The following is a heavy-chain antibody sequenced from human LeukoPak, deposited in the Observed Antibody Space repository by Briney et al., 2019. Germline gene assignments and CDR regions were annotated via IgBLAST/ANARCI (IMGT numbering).Heavy chain of an antibody. CDR1: GFTVSSNY. V-gene: IGHV3-53*01. D-gene: IGHD3-10*01. J-gene: IGHJ5*02. CDR2: IYSGGSR. CDR3: ARGGYYGSGNDFRFDP. Sequence: GGSLRLSCATSGFTVSSNYMSWVRQAPGKGLEWVSVIYSGGSRYYADSVKGRFTISRDNSKNTMYLQMNSLRAEDTAVYYCARGGYYGSGNDFRFDPWGQGTLVTVSS.